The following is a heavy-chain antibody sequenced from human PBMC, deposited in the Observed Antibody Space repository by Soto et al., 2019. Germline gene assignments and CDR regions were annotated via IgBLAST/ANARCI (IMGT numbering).Heavy chain of an antibody. J-gene: IGHJ4*02. V-gene: IGHV1-18*01. Sequence: VASVKVSCKASGYTFSTYGISWVRQAPGQGLEWMGWISGYNGDTNYAQKVQGRLTMTTDTSTRTAYMELRSLRSDDTAVYYCARDRQLAAAGTFFDYWGQGTLVTVSS. CDR1: GYTFSTYG. CDR2: ISGYNGDT. D-gene: IGHD6-13*01. CDR3: ARDRQLAAAGTFFDY.